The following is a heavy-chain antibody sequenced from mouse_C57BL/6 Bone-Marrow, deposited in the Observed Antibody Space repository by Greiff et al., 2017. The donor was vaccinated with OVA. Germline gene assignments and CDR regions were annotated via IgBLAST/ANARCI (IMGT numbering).Heavy chain of an antibody. D-gene: IGHD2-5*01. Sequence: DVHLVESGGGLVKPGGSLKLSCAASGFTFSSYAMSWVRQTPEKRLEWVATISDGGSYTYYPDNVKGRFTISRDNAKNNLYLQMSHLKSEDTAMYYCARDRIVTTGWYFDVWGTGTTVTVSS. CDR3: ARDRIVTTGWYFDV. J-gene: IGHJ1*03. CDR2: ISDGGSYT. V-gene: IGHV5-4*01. CDR1: GFTFSSYA.